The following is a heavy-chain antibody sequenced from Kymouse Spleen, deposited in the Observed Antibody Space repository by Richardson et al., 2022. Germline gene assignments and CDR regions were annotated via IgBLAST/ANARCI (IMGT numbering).Heavy chain of an antibody. CDR2: IGTAGDT. J-gene: IGHJ6*02. CDR3: ARGFGELLYYYYGMDV. Sequence: EVQLVESGGGLVQPGGSLRLSCAASGFTFSSYDMHWVRQATGKGLEWVSAIGTAGDTYYPGSVKGRFTISRENAKNSLYLQMNSLRAGDTAVYYCARGFGELLYYYYGMDVWGQGTTVTVSS. V-gene: IGHV3-13*01. CDR1: GFTFSSYD. D-gene: IGHD3-10*01.